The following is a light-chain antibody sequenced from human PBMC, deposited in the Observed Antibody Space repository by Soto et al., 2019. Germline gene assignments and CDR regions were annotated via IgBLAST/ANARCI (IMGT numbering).Light chain of an antibody. CDR1: QGISND. V-gene: IGKV1-6*01. J-gene: IGKJ4*01. CDR2: AAS. CDR3: LQDYTYPLT. Sequence: AIQMTQSPSSLSASVGDRVTITCRASQGISNDLGWFQQKPGKAPKLLIYAASYLQSGVPSRFSGSASGTDFTLTISSLQPEDFATYYCLQDYTYPLTFGGGTRVEIK.